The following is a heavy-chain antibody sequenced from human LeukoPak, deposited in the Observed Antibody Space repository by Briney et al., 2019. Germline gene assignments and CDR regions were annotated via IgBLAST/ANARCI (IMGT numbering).Heavy chain of an antibody. J-gene: IGHJ2*01. CDR3: VGSDTIGYTPREWDYWFFDL. Sequence: PGGSLRLSCATSGFTFKNYAMNWVRQAPGKGLEWVSSISIGSTYTYYADSVKGRFTISRDNAKNSLYLQMNSLRAEDTAVYYCVGSDTIGYTPREWDYWFFDLWGRGTLVTVSS. D-gene: IGHD3-16*02. CDR1: GFTFKNYA. V-gene: IGHV3-21*01. CDR2: ISIGSTYT.